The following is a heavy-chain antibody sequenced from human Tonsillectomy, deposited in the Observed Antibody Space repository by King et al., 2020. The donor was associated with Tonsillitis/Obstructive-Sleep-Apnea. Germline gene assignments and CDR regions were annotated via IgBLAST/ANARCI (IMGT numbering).Heavy chain of an antibody. CDR3: ARVKTSVDAFDI. CDR2: IWVDGSNK. J-gene: IGHJ3*02. CDR1: GFTFRSYG. D-gene: IGHD1-14*01. Sequence: VQLVESGGGVVQPGRSLRLSCAAAGFTFRSYGMHWVRQAPGKGLGWVAVIWVDGSNKYYADSVKGRFTISRDNSKNTLYLQMNSLRAEDTAVYYCARVKTSVDAFDIWGQGTMVTVSS. V-gene: IGHV3-33*01.